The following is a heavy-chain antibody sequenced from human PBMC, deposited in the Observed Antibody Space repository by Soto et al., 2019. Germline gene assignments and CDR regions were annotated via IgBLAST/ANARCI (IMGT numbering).Heavy chain of an antibody. V-gene: IGHV3-21*01. Sequence: GGSLRLSCAASGFTFSSYSMNWVRQAPGKGLEWVSSISSSSSYIYYADPVKGRLTISRDNAKNSLYLQMNSLRAEDTAVYYCASPHSSGWYGVAYWGQGTLVTVSS. D-gene: IGHD6-19*01. CDR2: ISSSSSYI. CDR3: ASPHSSGWYGVAY. CDR1: GFTFSSYS. J-gene: IGHJ4*02.